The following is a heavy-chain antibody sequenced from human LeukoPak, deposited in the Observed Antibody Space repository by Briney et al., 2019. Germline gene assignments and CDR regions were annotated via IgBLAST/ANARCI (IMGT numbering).Heavy chain of an antibody. CDR3: ARVGNPLVTVFAWFDP. CDR2: IYYSGRT. V-gene: IGHV4-39*07. D-gene: IGHD3-3*01. Sequence: SETLSLTCTVSGGSISSSSYYWGWIRQPPGKGLEWIGSIYYSGRTYYNPSLKSRVTISVDTSKNQFSLKLRSVTAADTAVYYCARVGNPLVTVFAWFDPWGQGTLVTVSS. CDR1: GGSISSSSYY. J-gene: IGHJ5*02.